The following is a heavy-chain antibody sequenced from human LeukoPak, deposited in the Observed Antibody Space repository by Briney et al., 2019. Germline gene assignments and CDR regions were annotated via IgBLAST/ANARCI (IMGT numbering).Heavy chain of an antibody. CDR2: IYSGGST. J-gene: IGHJ4*02. CDR3: ARGSLDSGSYYAGY. Sequence: GGTLRLSCAASGFTVSSNYMIWVRQAPGKGLEWVSVIYSGGSTYYADSVKGRFTISRDNSKNTLYLQMNSLRAEDTAVYYCARGSLDSGSYYAGYWGQGTLVTVSS. D-gene: IGHD3-10*01. CDR1: GFTVSSNY. V-gene: IGHV3-53*01.